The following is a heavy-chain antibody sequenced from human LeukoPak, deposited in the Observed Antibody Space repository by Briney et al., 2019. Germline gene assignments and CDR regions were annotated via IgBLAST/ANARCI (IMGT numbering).Heavy chain of an antibody. V-gene: IGHV3-23*01. CDR3: AKDNLLYYCPSCSCRTFDY. Sequence: GGSLRLSCAASGFTFNSYAMSWVRQAPGKGLEWVSAISGSGGSTYYADSVKGRFTISRDNSKNTLYLQMNSLRAEDTAVYYCAKDNLLYYCPSCSCRTFDYWGQGTLVTVS. D-gene: IGHD2-2*01. CDR1: GFTFNSYA. J-gene: IGHJ4*02. CDR2: ISGSGGST.